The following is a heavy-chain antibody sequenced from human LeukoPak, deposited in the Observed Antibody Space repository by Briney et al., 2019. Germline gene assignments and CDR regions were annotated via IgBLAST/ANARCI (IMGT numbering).Heavy chain of an antibody. CDR2: INHSGST. Sequence: SETLSLTCTVSGGSINSGSYYWTWIRQPPGKGLEWIGEINHSGSTNYNPSLKSRVTISVDTSKNQFSLKLSSVTAADTAVYYCARGVHYYGSGSYYYYYYYMDVWGKGTTVTVSS. CDR3: ARGVHYYGSGSYYYYYYYMDV. V-gene: IGHV4-39*07. CDR1: GGSINSGSYY. D-gene: IGHD3-10*01. J-gene: IGHJ6*03.